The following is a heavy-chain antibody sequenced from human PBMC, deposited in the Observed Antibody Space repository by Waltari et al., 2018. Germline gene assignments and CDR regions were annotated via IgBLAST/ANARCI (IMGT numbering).Heavy chain of an antibody. CDR1: GVSITSNRHY. J-gene: IGHJ3*01. Sequence: QVQVQESGPGLVKPSETLSLTCSVSGVSITSNRHYWGWIRQPPGQGLEWFGTRAYSGATYSSPSLKSRVTISRDTSENQLSLKLGSVTAADTAVYYCATYIGASLGTAAFDVWGQGTTVTVSS. CDR3: ATYIGASLGTAAFDV. D-gene: IGHD5-12*01. CDR2: RAYSGAT. V-gene: IGHV4-39*01.